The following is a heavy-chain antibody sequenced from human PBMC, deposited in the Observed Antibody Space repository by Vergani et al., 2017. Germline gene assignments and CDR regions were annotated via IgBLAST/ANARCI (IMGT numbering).Heavy chain of an antibody. D-gene: IGHD4-17*01. CDR3: ARGASGDYVSSFDY. J-gene: IGHJ4*02. CDR1: GFTFGDHG. CDR2: LTYDGTNK. V-gene: IGHV3-30-3*01. Sequence: QVQLVESGGGVIQPGRSLRLSCEASGFTFGDHGFHWVRRPPGKGLEWVALLTYDGTNKYYTNSVRGRFTISRDNSKSTLFLQMNSLRVEDTAVYYCARGASGDYVSSFDYWGQGTLVTVSS.